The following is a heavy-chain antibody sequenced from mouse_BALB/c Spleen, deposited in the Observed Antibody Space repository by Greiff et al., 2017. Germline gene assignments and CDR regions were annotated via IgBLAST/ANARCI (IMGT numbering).Heavy chain of an antibody. Sequence: QVQLQQPGAELVKPGASVKLSCKASGYTFTSYWMHWVKQKPGQGLEWIGWIYPGSGNTKYNEKFKGKATLTVDTSSSTAYMQLSSLTSEDTAVYFCARSDDYFDYWGQGTTLTVSS. CDR1: GYTFTSYW. V-gene: IGHV1-84*02. CDR2: IYPGSGNT. D-gene: IGHD2-3*01. CDR3: ARSDDYFDY. J-gene: IGHJ2*01.